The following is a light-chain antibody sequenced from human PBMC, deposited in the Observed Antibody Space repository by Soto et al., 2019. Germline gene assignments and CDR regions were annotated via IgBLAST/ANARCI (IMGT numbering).Light chain of an antibody. CDR1: ENDIGVYDF. CDR3: KSYAGSNTYV. Sequence: SVLTQPPSASGSPGQSVTISCTGTENDIGVYDFVSWYQHHPGKAPRLIIYEVVQRPSGVPDRFSGSKSGNTASLTVSGLQAADEADYFCKSYAGSNTYVFGSGTKVTV. CDR2: EVV. J-gene: IGLJ1*01. V-gene: IGLV2-8*01.